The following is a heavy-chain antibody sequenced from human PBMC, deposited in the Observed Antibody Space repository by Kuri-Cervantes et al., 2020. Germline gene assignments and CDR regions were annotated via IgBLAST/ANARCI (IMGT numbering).Heavy chain of an antibody. J-gene: IGHJ4*02. Sequence: GESLKISCAASGFTFSSYSMNWVRQAPGKGLEWVSSISSSSSYIYYADSVKGRFTISRDNSKNTLYLQMNSLRAEDTAAYYCARRGEMALDWGQGTLVTVSS. CDR2: ISSSSSYI. D-gene: IGHD5-24*01. V-gene: IGHV3-21*01. CDR3: ARRGEMALD. CDR1: GFTFSSYS.